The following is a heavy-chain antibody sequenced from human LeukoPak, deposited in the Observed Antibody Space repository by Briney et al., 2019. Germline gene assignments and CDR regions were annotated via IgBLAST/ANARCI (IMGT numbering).Heavy chain of an antibody. J-gene: IGHJ5*02. Sequence: PSETLSLTCTVSGDSITCGDYYWPWIRQPPGKVVEWDAYMHYTGNTYYNSALPSRLTISVDTSKNQLSLRLSFVTAADTAMYYCARHLSGSSWFDPWGQGTLVTVSS. D-gene: IGHD1-26*01. CDR3: ARHLSGSSWFDP. V-gene: IGHV4-30-4*01. CDR2: MHYTGNT. CDR1: GDSITCGDYY.